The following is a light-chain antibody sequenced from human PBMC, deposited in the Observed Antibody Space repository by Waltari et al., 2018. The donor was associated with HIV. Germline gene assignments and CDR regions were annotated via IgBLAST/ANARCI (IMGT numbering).Light chain of an antibody. V-gene: IGLV1-40*01. CDR2: GNS. CDR1: SSNIGDGFD. Sequence: QSVLTQPPSVSGAPGQRVTISCPGSSSNIGDGFDVHWYQHLPGTAPKLLIYGNSNRPSGVPDRFSGSKSGTSASLAITGLQAEDEADYYCQSYDSSLSGYVFGTGTQVTVL. CDR3: QSYDSSLSGYV. J-gene: IGLJ1*01.